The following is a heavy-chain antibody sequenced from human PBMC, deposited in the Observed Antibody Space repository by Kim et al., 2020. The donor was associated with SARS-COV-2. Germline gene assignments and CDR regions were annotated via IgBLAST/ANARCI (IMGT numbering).Heavy chain of an antibody. J-gene: IGHJ4*02. Sequence: YYSGSTDSNPSLKSRVTISVDTSKNQFSLKLSSVTAADTAVYYCASEIDYWGQGTLVTVSS. V-gene: IGHV4-39*01. CDR3: ASEIDY. CDR2: YYSGST.